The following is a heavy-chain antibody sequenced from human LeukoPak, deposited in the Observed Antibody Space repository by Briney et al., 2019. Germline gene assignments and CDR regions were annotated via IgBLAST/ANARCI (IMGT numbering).Heavy chain of an antibody. D-gene: IGHD3-22*01. V-gene: IGHV3-48*03. CDR2: ISPTGGAI. CDR1: GFTFSSYT. J-gene: IGHJ4*02. Sequence: GGSLRLSCAASGFTFSSYTMTWVRQAPGKGLEWVSFISPTGGAIYYADSVKGRFTISRDNAKNSLYLQMNSLRAEDTAVYYCARANYYDTSGFDYWGQGTLVTVSS. CDR3: ARANYYDTSGFDY.